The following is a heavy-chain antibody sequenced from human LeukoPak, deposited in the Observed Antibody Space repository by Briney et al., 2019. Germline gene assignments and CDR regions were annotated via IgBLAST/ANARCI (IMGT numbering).Heavy chain of an antibody. CDR1: GFTFSSYS. CDR2: ISSSSYI. D-gene: IGHD5-24*01. CDR3: VRGGMATIALFDY. Sequence: GGSLRPSCAASGFTFSSYSMNWVRQAPGKGLEWVSSISSSSYIYYADSVKGRFTISRDNAKNSLYLQMNSLRAEDTAVYYCVRGGMATIALFDYWGQGTLVTVSS. V-gene: IGHV3-21*01. J-gene: IGHJ4*02.